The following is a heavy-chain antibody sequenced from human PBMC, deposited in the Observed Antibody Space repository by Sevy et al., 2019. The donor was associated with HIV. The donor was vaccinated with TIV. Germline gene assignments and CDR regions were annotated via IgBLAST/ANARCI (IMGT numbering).Heavy chain of an antibody. CDR1: GYAFSSYG. CDR2: IGAYNGNI. CDR3: ARCLGGLRPWEYNWFDP. D-gene: IGHD1-26*01. V-gene: IGHV1-18*01. J-gene: IGHJ5*02. Sequence: ASVKVSCKASGYAFSSYGISWVRQAPGQGLAWMGWIGAYNGNIKYVQSLQDRVTMTIDTSTSTAYMELRSLRSDDTAVYYCARCLGGLRPWEYNWFDPWGQGTLVTVSS.